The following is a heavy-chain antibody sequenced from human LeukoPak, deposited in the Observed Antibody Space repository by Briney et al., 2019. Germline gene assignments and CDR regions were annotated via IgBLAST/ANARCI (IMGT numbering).Heavy chain of an antibody. D-gene: IGHD3-22*01. J-gene: IGHJ4*02. V-gene: IGHV3-53*01. CDR2: IYSDGQT. CDR1: GFSVSDKS. Sequence: GGSLRLSCAVSGFSVSDKSLSWVRQAPGKGLEWVSLIYSDGQTFYSESVKGRFAISRDTSKNTLFLQMNSLRVEDTAMYFCANYYYDKDDDFWGQGTLVTVSS. CDR3: ANYYYDKDDDF.